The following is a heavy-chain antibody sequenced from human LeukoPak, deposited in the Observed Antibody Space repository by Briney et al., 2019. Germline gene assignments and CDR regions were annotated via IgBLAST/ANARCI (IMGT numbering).Heavy chain of an antibody. D-gene: IGHD4-17*01. J-gene: IGHJ4*02. CDR1: GFTFSSSW. CDR3: ASKAVTYYYDY. CDR2: INNDGSGT. V-gene: IGHV3-7*05. Sequence: GGSLRLSCAASGFTFSSSWMTWVRQAPGKGLEWVANINNDGSGTYYVDSVEGRFTISRDNAKNSLFLQMNSPRAEDTAVYYCASKAVTYYYDYWGQGTLVIVSS.